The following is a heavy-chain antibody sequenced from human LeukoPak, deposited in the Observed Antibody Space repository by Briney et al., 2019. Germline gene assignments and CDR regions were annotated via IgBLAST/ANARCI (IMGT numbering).Heavy chain of an antibody. Sequence: KSGGSLRLSCAASGFIFSSYSMNWVRQSPGKGLEWVSSISSGSNYIDYADSVKGRFTISRDNARNSLYLQMNSLRVEDTAVYYCARVVISYYYMDVWGKGTTVTVPS. CDR3: ARVVISYYYMDV. J-gene: IGHJ6*03. CDR2: ISSGSNYI. CDR1: GFIFSSYS. V-gene: IGHV3-21*01. D-gene: IGHD3-22*01.